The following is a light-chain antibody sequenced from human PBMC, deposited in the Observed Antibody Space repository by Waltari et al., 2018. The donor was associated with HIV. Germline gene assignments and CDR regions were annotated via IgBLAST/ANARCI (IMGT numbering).Light chain of an antibody. Sequence: QAVVTQEPSLTVSPGDTVTLTCGSTTGDVNSGHYPFWVQQRPGQAPRTLIFDANKKHSWTPARFSGSLLGGKAALTLSGAQPEDEADYYCLVSYTGTWVFGGGTKVTVL. CDR3: LVSYTGTWV. J-gene: IGLJ3*02. CDR1: TGDVNSGHY. V-gene: IGLV7-46*01. CDR2: DAN.